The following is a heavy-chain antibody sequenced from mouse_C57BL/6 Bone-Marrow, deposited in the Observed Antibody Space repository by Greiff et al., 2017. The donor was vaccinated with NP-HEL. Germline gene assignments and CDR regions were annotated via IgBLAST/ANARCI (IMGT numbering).Heavy chain of an antibody. V-gene: IGHV1-26*01. CDR1: GYTFTDYY. Sequence: EVQLQQSGPELVKPGASVKISCKASGYTFTDYYMNWVKQSHGKSLEWIGDINPNNGGTSYNQKFKGKATLTVDKSSSTAYMELRSLTSEDSAVYYCAFYYYGFDYWGQGTTLTVSS. J-gene: IGHJ2*01. CDR2: INPNNGGT. CDR3: AFYYYGFDY. D-gene: IGHD1-1*01.